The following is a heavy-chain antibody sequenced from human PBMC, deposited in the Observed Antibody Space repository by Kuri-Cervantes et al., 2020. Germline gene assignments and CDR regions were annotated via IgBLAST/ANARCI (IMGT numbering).Heavy chain of an antibody. CDR1: GFTFSSYG. J-gene: IGHJ4*02. CDR3: ARGYGSYAPFDY. D-gene: IGHD1-26*01. Sequence: GESLKISCAASGFTFSSYGMHWVRQAPGKGLEWVAVISYDGSNKYYADSVKGRFTISRDNSKNSLYLQMNSLRAEDTAVYYCARGYGSYAPFDYWGQGTLVTVSS. V-gene: IGHV3-30*03. CDR2: ISYDGSNK.